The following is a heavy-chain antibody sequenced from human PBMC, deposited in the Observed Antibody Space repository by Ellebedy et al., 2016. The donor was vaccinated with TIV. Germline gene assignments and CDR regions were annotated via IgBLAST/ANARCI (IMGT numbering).Heavy chain of an antibody. CDR2: INSDGSST. V-gene: IGHV3-74*01. CDR1: GFTFSTYW. J-gene: IGHJ4*02. D-gene: IGHD1-26*01. CDR3: AKGGRGVGALPAAPIDS. Sequence: GGSLRLXXAASGFTFSTYWMHWVRQAPGKGLMWVSRINSDGSSTIYPDSVKGRFTISRDNAKNTLYLQMGNVRVNDTAIYYCAKGGRGVGALPAAPIDSWGQGILATVSS.